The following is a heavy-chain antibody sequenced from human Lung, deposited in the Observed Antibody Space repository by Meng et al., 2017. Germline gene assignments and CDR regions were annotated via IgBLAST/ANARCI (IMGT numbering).Heavy chain of an antibody. CDR1: VGSFGDYY. V-gene: IGHV4-34*01. Sequence: VQLQQVVAGLLKPSETLSPTCVVSVGSFGDYYWSWIRQPPGKVLEWIGEINHSGSTNYNPSLESRATISVDTSQNNLSLKLSSVTAADSAVYYCARGPTTMAHDFDYWGQGTLVTVSS. J-gene: IGHJ4*02. D-gene: IGHD4-11*01. CDR2: INHSGST. CDR3: ARGPTTMAHDFDY.